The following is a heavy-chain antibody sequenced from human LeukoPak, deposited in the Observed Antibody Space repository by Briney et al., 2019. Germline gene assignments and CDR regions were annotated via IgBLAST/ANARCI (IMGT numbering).Heavy chain of an antibody. CDR1: GYTFASYY. J-gene: IGHJ4*02. V-gene: IGHV1-46*01. Sequence: ASVKVSCKASGYTFASYYMHWVRQAPGHGLEWMGIINPSGGSTSYAQKFQGRVTMTRDTSTSTVYMELSSLRSEDTAVYYCARDRDYGGNSRYFDYWGQGTLVTVSS. D-gene: IGHD4-23*01. CDR3: ARDRDYGGNSRYFDY. CDR2: INPSGGST.